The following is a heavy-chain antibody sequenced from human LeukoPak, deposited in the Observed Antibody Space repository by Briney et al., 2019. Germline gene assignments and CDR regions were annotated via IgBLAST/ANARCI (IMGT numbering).Heavy chain of an antibody. J-gene: IGHJ4*02. CDR3: VRSLDY. CDR2: ISYDGSNK. Sequence: GGSLRLSCAASGFTFRNYGMHWVRQAPGKGLEWVAVISYDGSNKYYADSVKGRFTISRDNSKKTVYLQMNSLRVEDTALYYCVRSLDYWGQGTLVTVSS. CDR1: GFTFRNYG. V-gene: IGHV3-30*03.